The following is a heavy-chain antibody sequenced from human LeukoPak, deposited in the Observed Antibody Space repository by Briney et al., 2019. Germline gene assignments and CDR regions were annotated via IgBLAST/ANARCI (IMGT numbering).Heavy chain of an antibody. Sequence: GGSLRLSCAASGFTFSGSAMHWVRQASGKGLEWVGRIRSKANSYAAAYAASVKGRFTISRDDSKNTAYLQMNSLKTEDTAVYYCTRHAPGYSREEPPAWGQGTLVTVSS. CDR1: GFTFSGSA. J-gene: IGHJ5*02. V-gene: IGHV3-73*01. CDR2: IRSKANSYAA. D-gene: IGHD6-13*01. CDR3: TRHAPGYSREEPPA.